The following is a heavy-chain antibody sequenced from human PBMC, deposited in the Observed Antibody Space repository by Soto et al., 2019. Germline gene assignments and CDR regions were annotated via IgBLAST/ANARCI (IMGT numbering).Heavy chain of an antibody. CDR1: GDSVSSNSAA. J-gene: IGHJ4*02. CDR3: ARDWVLVPAANPPLYFDY. CDR2: TYYRSKWYN. Sequence: SQTLSLTCAISGDSVSSNSAAWTWIRQSPSRGLEWLGRTYYRSKWYNDYAVSVKSRITINPDTSKNQFSLQLNSVTPEDTAVYYCARDWVLVPAANPPLYFDYWGQGTLVTVSS. V-gene: IGHV6-1*01. D-gene: IGHD2-2*01.